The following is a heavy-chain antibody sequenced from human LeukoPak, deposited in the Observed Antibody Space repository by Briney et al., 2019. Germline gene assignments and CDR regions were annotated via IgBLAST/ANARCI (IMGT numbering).Heavy chain of an antibody. D-gene: IGHD6-19*01. V-gene: IGHV1-46*01. CDR1: GYTFTSYF. J-gene: IGHJ5*02. CDR3: ARAPPTVDVFDP. CDR2: INPGGGST. Sequence: ASVKVSCKASGYTFTSYFMHWVRQAPGQGLEWMGIINPGGGSTTYAQKFQGRLTMTRDTSTSTFCMELSSLGSEDTAVYYCARAPPTVDVFDPWGQGTLVTVSS.